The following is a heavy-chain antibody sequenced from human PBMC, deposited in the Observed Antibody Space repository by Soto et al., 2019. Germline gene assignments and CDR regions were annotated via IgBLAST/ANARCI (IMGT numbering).Heavy chain of an antibody. Sequence: SVKVSCKASGGTFGSDAITWVRQAPGQGLEWVGRIIPIFGTTNYAQNLQGRVTISADKSTLTSYMELHSLTSDDTALYYCAGYRSNSGYYTNCPYPGGKGTQLTVP. CDR2: IIPIFGTT. CDR3: AGYRSNSGYYTNCPYP. J-gene: IGHJ5*02. D-gene: IGHD3-22*01. CDR1: GGTFGSDA. V-gene: IGHV1-69*06.